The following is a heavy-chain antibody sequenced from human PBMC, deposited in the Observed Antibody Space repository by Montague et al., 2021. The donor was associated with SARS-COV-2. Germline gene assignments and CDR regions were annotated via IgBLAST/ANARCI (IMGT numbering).Heavy chain of an antibody. V-gene: IGHV4-34*01. CDR3: ARKASRGTTIFGVVTASYYFDY. D-gene: IGHD3-3*01. CDR1: GGSFSSY. J-gene: IGHJ4*02. CDR2: ISHGGGT. Sequence: SETLSLTCDVYGGSFSSYWSWIRQPPGRGLEWVGQISHGGGTNYNPSLKSRVTISVDTSKNQVSLRLSSVTAADTAVYYCARKASRGTTIFGVVTASYYFDYWGQGTLVTVSS.